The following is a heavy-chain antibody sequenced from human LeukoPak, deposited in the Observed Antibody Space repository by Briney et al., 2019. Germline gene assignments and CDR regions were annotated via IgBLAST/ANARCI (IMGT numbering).Heavy chain of an antibody. CDR3: ASATQDIVVVIAATGALPSAFDI. J-gene: IGHJ3*02. V-gene: IGHV4-39*01. D-gene: IGHD2-15*01. CDR2: IYYSGST. Sequence: PSETLSLTCTVSGGSISSSYSWGWIRQPPGKGLEWIGNIYYSGSTYYNSSLKSRVTISVDTSKNQFSLNLSSVTASDTAVYYCASATQDIVVVIAATGALPSAFDIWDQGTMVTVSS. CDR1: GGSISSSYS.